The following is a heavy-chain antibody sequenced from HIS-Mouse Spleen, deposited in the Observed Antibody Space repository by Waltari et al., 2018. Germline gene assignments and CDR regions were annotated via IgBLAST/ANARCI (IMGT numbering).Heavy chain of an antibody. D-gene: IGHD2-8*01. CDR3: ARDSWAYAIEYFQH. J-gene: IGHJ1*01. CDR1: GYPISSGYY. CDR2: IYHSGST. V-gene: IGHV4-38-2*02. Sequence: QVQLQESGPGLVKPSETLSLPCTVPGYPISSGYYWGWFRQPPGKGLEWIGSIYHSGSTYYNPSLKSRVTISVDTSKNQFSLKLSSVTAADTAVYYCARDSWAYAIEYFQHWGQGTLVTVSS.